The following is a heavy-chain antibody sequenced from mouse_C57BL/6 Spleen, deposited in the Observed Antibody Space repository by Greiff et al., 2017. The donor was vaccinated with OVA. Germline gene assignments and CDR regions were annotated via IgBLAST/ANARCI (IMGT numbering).Heavy chain of an antibody. V-gene: IGHV1-52*01. D-gene: IGHD1-1*01. CDR2: IDPSDSET. J-gene: IGHJ2*01. Sequence: QVQLKESGAELVRPGSSVKLSCKASGYTFTSYWMHWVKQRPIQGLEWIGNIDPSDSETHYNQKFKDKATLTVDKSSSTAYMQLSSLTSEDSAVYYCASLSYYGSSPDYWGQGTTLTVSS. CDR1: GYTFTSYW. CDR3: ASLSYYGSSPDY.